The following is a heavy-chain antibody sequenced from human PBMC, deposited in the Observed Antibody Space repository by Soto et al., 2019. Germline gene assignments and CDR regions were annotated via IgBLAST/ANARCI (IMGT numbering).Heavy chain of an antibody. CDR3: VRGSGYDYGGGMDV. V-gene: IGHV3-23*01. J-gene: IGHJ6*02. CDR1: GFTFSSYA. Sequence: GGSLRLSCAASGFTFSSYAMSWVRQAPGKGLEWVSAISGSGGSTYYADSVKGRFTISRDNSKNTLYLQMNSLRAEDTAVYYCVRGSGYDYGGGMDVWGQGTTVTVSS. D-gene: IGHD5-12*01. CDR2: ISGSGGST.